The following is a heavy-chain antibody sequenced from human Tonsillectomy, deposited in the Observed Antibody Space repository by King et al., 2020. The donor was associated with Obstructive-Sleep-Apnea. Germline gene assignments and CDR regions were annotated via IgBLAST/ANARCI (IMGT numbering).Heavy chain of an antibody. Sequence: QLQESGPGLVKPSGTLSLTCVVSGGSISNRNWWSWVRQPPGKGLEWIGEIYYSGSTNYNPSLKSRVTMSVDKSKNQFSLNLNSVTAADTAVYYCARAGDWYNYYGMDVWDQGTTVTVSS. V-gene: IGHV4-4*02. J-gene: IGHJ6*02. CDR2: IYYSGST. D-gene: IGHD3-9*01. CDR1: GGSISNRNW. CDR3: ARAGDWYNYYGMDV.